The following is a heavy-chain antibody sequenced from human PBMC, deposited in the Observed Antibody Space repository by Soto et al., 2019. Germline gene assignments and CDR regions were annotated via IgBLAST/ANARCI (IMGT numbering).Heavy chain of an antibody. CDR1: GGSIGRSSYY. J-gene: IGHJ4*02. V-gene: IGHV4-39*01. CDR3: ARHDYGGFGL. CDR2: IYYSGST. D-gene: IGHD4-17*01. Sequence: QLQLQESGPGLVKPSETLSLTCTVSGGSIGRSSYYWGWIRQPPGKGLEWIGSIYYSGSTYYNPSLKSRVTISVDTSKNQFSLKLSSVTAEDTAVYYCARHDYGGFGLWGQGTLVTVSS.